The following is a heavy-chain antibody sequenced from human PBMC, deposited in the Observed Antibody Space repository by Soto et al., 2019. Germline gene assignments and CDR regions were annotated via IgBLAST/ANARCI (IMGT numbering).Heavy chain of an antibody. J-gene: IGHJ3*01. CDR2: ISYSADKT. V-gene: IGHV3-23*01. CDR3: ARRARTATTNWGAFDV. Sequence: EVQLLESGGGLVQPGGSLRLSCAASGFTFNTYVMNWVRQAPGKGLEWVSTISYSADKTHYADSVKGRFTISRDNSRDTLFLHMNSLRADYAAVNYCARRARTATTNWGAFDVWGQGTMVTVSS. CDR1: GFTFNTYV. D-gene: IGHD1-7*01.